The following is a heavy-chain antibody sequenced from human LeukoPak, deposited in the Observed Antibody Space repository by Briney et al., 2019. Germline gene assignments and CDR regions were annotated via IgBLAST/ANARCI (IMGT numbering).Heavy chain of an antibody. Sequence: SETLSLTCTVSGGSISSGSYYWSWIRRPAGKGLEWIGRIYTSGSTNYNPSLKSRVTISVDTSKNQFSLKLSSVTAADTAVYYCARDYSPTYYDFWSGSPPYMDVWGKGTTVTVSS. CDR2: IYTSGST. J-gene: IGHJ6*03. CDR3: ARDYSPTYYDFWSGSPPYMDV. CDR1: GGSISSGSYY. D-gene: IGHD3-3*01. V-gene: IGHV4-61*02.